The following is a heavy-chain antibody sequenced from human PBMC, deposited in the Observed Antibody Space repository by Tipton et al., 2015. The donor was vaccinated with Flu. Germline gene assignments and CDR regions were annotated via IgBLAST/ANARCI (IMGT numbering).Heavy chain of an antibody. Sequence: TLSLTCAVSGYSISSGFYCSWIRQSPGKGLEWIGSVYHTGSAYYNPSLKSRVTISVDTSKNQFSLKLSSVTAADTAVYYCARARRIMITFGGVSDFDYWGQGTLVTVSS. V-gene: IGHV4-38-2*01. D-gene: IGHD3-16*01. CDR3: ARARRIMITFGGVSDFDY. J-gene: IGHJ4*02. CDR2: VYHTGSA. CDR1: GYSISSGFY.